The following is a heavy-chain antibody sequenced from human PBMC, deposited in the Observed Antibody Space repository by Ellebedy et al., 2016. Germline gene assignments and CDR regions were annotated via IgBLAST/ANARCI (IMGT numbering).Heavy chain of an antibody. D-gene: IGHD3-10*01. J-gene: IGHJ4*02. Sequence: SETLSLXCTVSGGSISSYYWSWIRQPPGKGLEWIGEINHSGSTNYNPSLKSRVTISVDTSKNQFSLKLSSVTAADTAVYYCARGGYKQGGSGSYFFRYWGQGTLVTVSS. V-gene: IGHV4-34*01. CDR3: ARGGYKQGGSGSYFFRY. CDR1: GGSISSYY. CDR2: INHSGST.